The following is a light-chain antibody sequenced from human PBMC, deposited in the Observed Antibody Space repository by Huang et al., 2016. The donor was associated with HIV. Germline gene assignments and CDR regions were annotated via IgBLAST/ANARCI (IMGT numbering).Light chain of an antibody. J-gene: IGKJ2*01. CDR2: KAS. CDR3: QQYNSYSPT. Sequence: DIQMTQSPSTLSASVGDRVTITCRASQTISHWLAWYQQKPGKAPKFLIYKASNLESGVPSRFSGSGSGTEFTLTISSLQPDDFATYHCQQYNSYSPTFGQGTKLEIK. V-gene: IGKV1-5*03. CDR1: QTISHW.